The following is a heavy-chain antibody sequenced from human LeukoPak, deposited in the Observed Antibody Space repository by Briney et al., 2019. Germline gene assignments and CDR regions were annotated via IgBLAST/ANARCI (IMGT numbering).Heavy chain of an antibody. CDR1: GGSFSGYY. J-gene: IGHJ3*02. CDR3: ARIPGIVVVPAAMGIDAFDI. V-gene: IGHV4-34*01. Sequence: SETLSLTCAVYGGSFSGYYWTWIRQPPGKGLEWIGEINHSGSTNYNPSLKSRVTISVDTSKNQFSLKLSSVTAADTAVYYCARIPGIVVVPAAMGIDAFDIWGQGTMVTVS. D-gene: IGHD2-2*01. CDR2: INHSGST.